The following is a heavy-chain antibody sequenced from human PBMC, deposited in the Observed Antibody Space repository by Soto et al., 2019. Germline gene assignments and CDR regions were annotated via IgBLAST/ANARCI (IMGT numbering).Heavy chain of an antibody. CDR2: IIPIFGTA. CDR3: ARGYCSGGSCYSGDYFDY. J-gene: IGHJ4*02. V-gene: IGHV1-69*13. Sequence: SVKVSFKASGGTFSSYAISWVRQAPGQGLEWMGGIIPIFGTANYAQKFQGRVTITADESTSTAYMELSSLRSEDTAVYYCARGYCSGGSCYSGDYFDYWGQGTLVTVSS. D-gene: IGHD2-15*01. CDR1: GGTFSSYA.